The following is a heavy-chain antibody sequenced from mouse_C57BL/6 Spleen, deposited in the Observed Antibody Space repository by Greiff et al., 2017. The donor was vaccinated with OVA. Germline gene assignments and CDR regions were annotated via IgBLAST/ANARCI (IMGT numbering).Heavy chain of an antibody. V-gene: IGHV1-53*01. CDR1: GYTFTSYW. Sequence: VQLQQSGAELARPGASVKLSCKASGYTFTSYWMHWVKQRPGQGLEWIGNINPSNGGTNYNEKFKSKATLTVDKSSSTAYMQLSSLTSEDSAVYYCARWATVVATRNYFDYWGQGTTLTVSS. CDR3: ARWATVVATRNYFDY. CDR2: INPSNGGT. J-gene: IGHJ2*01. D-gene: IGHD1-1*01.